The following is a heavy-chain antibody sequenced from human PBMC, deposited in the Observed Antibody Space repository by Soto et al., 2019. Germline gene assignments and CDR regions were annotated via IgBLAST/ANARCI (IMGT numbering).Heavy chain of an antibody. Sequence: ASVKVSCKASGGTFSSYTISWVRQAPGQGLEWMGRIIPILGIANYAQKFQGRVTITADKSTSTAYMELSSLRSEDTAVYYCARAFVPAANWFDPWGQGTLVTVS. CDR3: ARAFVPAANWFDP. D-gene: IGHD2-2*01. J-gene: IGHJ5*02. CDR2: IIPILGIA. V-gene: IGHV1-69*02. CDR1: GGTFSSYT.